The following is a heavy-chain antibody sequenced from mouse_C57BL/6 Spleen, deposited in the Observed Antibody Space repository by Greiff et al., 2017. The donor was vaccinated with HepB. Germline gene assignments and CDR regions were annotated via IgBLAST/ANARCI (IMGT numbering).Heavy chain of an antibody. D-gene: IGHD2-1*01. V-gene: IGHV1-39*01. J-gene: IGHJ2*01. CDR3: ARRGVYYGNSGDFDY. CDR2: INPNYGTT. CDR1: GYSFTDYN. Sequence: VVKPGASVKISCKASGYSFTDYNMNWVKQSNGKSLEWIGVINPNYGTTSYNQKFKGKATLTVDQSSSTAYMQLNSLTSEDSAVYYCARRGVYYGNSGDFDYWGQGTTLTVSS.